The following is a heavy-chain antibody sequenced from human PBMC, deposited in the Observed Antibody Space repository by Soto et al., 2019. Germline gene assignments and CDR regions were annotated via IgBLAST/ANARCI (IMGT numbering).Heavy chain of an antibody. Sequence: QVTLKESGPVLVKPTETLTLTCTVSGFSLSNARMGVSWIRQPPGKALEWLAHIFSNDEKSYSTSLKSRLTISNDTSNSQLLLSMTNMDPVDTATYYGARIRTAVYSSSWYYYYGMDVWGQGTTVTVSS. CDR2: IFSNDEK. V-gene: IGHV2-26*01. J-gene: IGHJ6*02. CDR3: ARIRTAVYSSSWYYYYGMDV. CDR1: GFSLSNARMG. D-gene: IGHD6-13*01.